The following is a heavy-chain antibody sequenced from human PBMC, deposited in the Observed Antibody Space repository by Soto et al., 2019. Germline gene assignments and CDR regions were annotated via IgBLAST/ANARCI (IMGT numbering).Heavy chain of an antibody. D-gene: IGHD3-3*01. V-gene: IGHV4-34*01. CDR3: ATASFGLHYFDY. Sequence: QVQLQQWGAGLLKPPETLSLTCAVYGGSFSGYSWTWIRQPPGKGLEWIGEINHSGSTNYNPSLKSRVTVSVDTSKNQFALKLTSVTGADTAVYYCATASFGLHYFDYWGQGTLVPVSS. CDR1: GGSFSGYS. J-gene: IGHJ4*02. CDR2: INHSGST.